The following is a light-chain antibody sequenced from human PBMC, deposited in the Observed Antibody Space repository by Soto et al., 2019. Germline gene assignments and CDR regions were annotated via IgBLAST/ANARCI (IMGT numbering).Light chain of an antibody. CDR3: TSYMSSSTYV. CDR1: SNDVGGYNY. J-gene: IGLJ1*01. CDR2: EVS. Sequence: QSALTQPASVSGSPGQSITISCTGTSNDVGGYNYVSWYQQHPGKAPKLMIYEVSNRPSGVSNRFSGSKSGNTASLTISGLQAEDEADYYCTSYMSSSTYVFGTGTKLTVL. V-gene: IGLV2-14*01.